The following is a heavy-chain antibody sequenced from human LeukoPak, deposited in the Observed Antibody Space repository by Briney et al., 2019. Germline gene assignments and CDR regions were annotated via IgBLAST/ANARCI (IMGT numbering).Heavy chain of an antibody. V-gene: IGHV3-23*01. Sequence: GGSLRLSCAASGFTVSNDYMSWVRQAPGKGLEWVSGISGSGGSTYYADSVKGRFTISRDNSKNTLYLQMNSLRAEDTAVYYCAKVPAYRPNGAFDIWGQGTMVTVSS. CDR1: GFTVSNDY. D-gene: IGHD2-2*01. CDR3: AKVPAYRPNGAFDI. J-gene: IGHJ3*02. CDR2: ISGSGGST.